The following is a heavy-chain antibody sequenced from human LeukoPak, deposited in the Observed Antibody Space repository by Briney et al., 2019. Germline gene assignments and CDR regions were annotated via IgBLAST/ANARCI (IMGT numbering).Heavy chain of an antibody. Sequence: GRSLRLSCAASGFNFNTHDMSWVRQPPGKGLEWVSTISGSGGSTYYADSLKGRFTISRDNSKNTLYLQMNSPRVEDTALYYCAKESVQAAPLYGVDGWGQGTQVTVSS. CDR1: GFNFNTHD. D-gene: IGHD2-2*01. J-gene: IGHJ4*02. CDR2: ISGSGGST. V-gene: IGHV3-23*01. CDR3: AKESVQAAPLYGVDG.